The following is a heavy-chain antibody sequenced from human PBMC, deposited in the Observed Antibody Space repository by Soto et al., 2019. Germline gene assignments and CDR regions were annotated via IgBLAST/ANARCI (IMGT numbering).Heavy chain of an antibody. CDR3: AREDFGVIHGNMDV. J-gene: IGHJ6*02. CDR2: INPNSGST. Sequence: ASVKVSCKASGYTFTTYYMHWVRQAPGQGLEWMGIINPNSGSTTYAQKFQGRVTMTRVTSTSTVYMELSSLRSEDTAVYYCAREDFGVIHGNMDVWGQGTTVTVSS. CDR1: GYTFTTYY. V-gene: IGHV1-46*01. D-gene: IGHD3-3*01.